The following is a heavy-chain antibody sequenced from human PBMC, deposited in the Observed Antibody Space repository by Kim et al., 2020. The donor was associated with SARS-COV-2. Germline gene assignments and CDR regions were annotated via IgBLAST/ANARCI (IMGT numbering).Heavy chain of an antibody. CDR2: FTGGGNT. J-gene: IGHJ4*02. V-gene: IGHV3-23*01. Sequence: GGSLRLSCAASGFAVSTYGMNWVRQAPGKGLEWVSGFTGGGNTKYADFVKGRFTISRYSSKNAAYLVMNSLRVEDTALYYCAKDAKPDSGWDIDSWGQGTLVTVSS. CDR3: AKDAKPDSGWDIDS. CDR1: GFAVSTYG. D-gene: IGHD6-19*01.